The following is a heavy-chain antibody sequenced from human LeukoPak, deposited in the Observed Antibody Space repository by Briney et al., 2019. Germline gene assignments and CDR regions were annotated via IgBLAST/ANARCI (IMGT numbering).Heavy chain of an antibody. CDR1: GFTFSSYW. D-gene: IGHD6-25*01. V-gene: IGHV3-7*01. CDR3: ATSAARAIES. J-gene: IGHJ4*02. Sequence: GGSLRLSCAASGFTFSSYWMSWARQAPGKGLECVANIKQDGSEKFYVDSVRGRFTLSRDNAKNSLYLQMNSLRVEDTAVYYCATSAARAIESWGQGTLVTVSS. CDR2: IKQDGSEK.